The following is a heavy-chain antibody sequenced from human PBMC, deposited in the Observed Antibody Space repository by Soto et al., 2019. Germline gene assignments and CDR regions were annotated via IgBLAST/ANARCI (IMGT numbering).Heavy chain of an antibody. D-gene: IGHD1-1*01. V-gene: IGHV3-53*01. CDR1: GFTVSSNH. J-gene: IGHJ4*02. CDR3: ARVGGNWNDGGGFDY. CDR2: LYTGGTA. Sequence: GGSLRLSCAASGFTVSSNHMSWVRQAPGKGLEWVSVLYTGGTAYHADSVKGRFTISRDNSQNTLYLQMDSLTAEDTAVYYCARVGGNWNDGGGFDYWGQGTLVTVSS.